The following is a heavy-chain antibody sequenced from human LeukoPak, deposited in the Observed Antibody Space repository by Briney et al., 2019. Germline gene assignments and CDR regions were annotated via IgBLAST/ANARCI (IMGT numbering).Heavy chain of an antibody. D-gene: IGHD6-19*01. CDR1: GGSINSCY. Sequence: PSETLSLTCTVSGGSINSCYWSWIRQPPGKGLEWVGYIYYSGSTSYNPSLKSRVTISVDTSKNQFSLKLNSVTAADTAVYYCARRKNSAWSTDAFDIWGQGTMVTVSS. J-gene: IGHJ3*02. V-gene: IGHV4-59*08. CDR3: ARRKNSAWSTDAFDI. CDR2: IYYSGST.